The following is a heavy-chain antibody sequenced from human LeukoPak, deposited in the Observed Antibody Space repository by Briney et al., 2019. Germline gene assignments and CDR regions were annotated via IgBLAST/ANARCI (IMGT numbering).Heavy chain of an antibody. CDR3: AKYSSSWYEDY. CDR2: ISGSDGST. CDR1: GFTFSSYA. Sequence: GGSLRLSCAASGFTFSSYAMSWVRHAPEKGLEWVSAISGSDGSTYYADPVKGRVTISRDNSKNTLYLQMNSLRAEDTAVYYCAKYSSSWYEDYWGQGTLVTVSS. J-gene: IGHJ4*02. V-gene: IGHV3-23*01. D-gene: IGHD6-13*01.